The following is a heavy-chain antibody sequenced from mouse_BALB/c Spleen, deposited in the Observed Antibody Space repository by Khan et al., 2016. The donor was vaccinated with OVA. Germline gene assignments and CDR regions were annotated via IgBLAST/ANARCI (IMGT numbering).Heavy chain of an antibody. CDR1: GYNFTSYW. D-gene: IGHD1-1*01. Sequence: QVQLQQPGAELVKPGTSVKLSCKASGYNFTSYWINWVKLRPGQGLEWIGDIYPGSGSTKYNEKFKSKATLTVDTSSSTAYIQRISLASEDSALYYWARRNYYGTVLFDYWGQGTTLTVSS. CDR2: IYPGSGST. J-gene: IGHJ2*01. V-gene: IGHV1-55*01. CDR3: ARRNYYGTVLFDY.